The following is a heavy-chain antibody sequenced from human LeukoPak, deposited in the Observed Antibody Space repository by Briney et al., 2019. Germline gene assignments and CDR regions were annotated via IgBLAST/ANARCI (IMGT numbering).Heavy chain of an antibody. CDR1: GESISGFY. Sequence: SETLSLTCTVSGESISGFYWTWIRQPPGKGLEWIGYIYYSGSTNYNPSLKSRVTISVDTSKNQFSLKLSSVTAADTAVYYCARGGGYYGSGSYSYWGQGTLVTVSS. D-gene: IGHD3-10*01. V-gene: IGHV4-59*12. CDR2: IYYSGST. J-gene: IGHJ4*02. CDR3: ARGGGYYGSGSYSY.